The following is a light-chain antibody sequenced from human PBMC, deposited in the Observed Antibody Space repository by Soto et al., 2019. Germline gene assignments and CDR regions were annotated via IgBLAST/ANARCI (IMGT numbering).Light chain of an antibody. CDR1: SSNIGSKT. CDR2: SNN. CDR3: AAWDDSLNGVV. Sequence: QSVLTQPPSTSGTPGQRATISCSGSSSNIGSKTVNWYQQLPGTAPKLLIYSNNQRPSGVPDRFSGSKSGTSASLAISGLQFEDEADYYCAAWDDSLNGVVFGGGTKLTVL. V-gene: IGLV1-44*01. J-gene: IGLJ2*01.